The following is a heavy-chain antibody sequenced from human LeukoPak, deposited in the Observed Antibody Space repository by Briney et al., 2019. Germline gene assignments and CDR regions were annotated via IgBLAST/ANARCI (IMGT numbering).Heavy chain of an antibody. J-gene: IGHJ3*02. V-gene: IGHV4-61*02. CDR3: ATEVPDRRTYYDILTGPVVAFDI. CDR2: IYTSGST. D-gene: IGHD3-9*01. CDR1: GGSISSGSYY. Sequence: SETLSLTCTVSGGSISSGSYYWSWIRQPAGKGLEWIGRIYTSGSTNYNPSLKSRVTTSVDTSKNQFSLKLSSVTAADTAVYYCATEVPDRRTYYDILTGPVVAFDIWGQGTMVTVSS.